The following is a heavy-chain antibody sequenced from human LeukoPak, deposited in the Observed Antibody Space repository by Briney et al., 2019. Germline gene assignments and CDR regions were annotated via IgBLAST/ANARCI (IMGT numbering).Heavy chain of an antibody. Sequence: GGSLRLSCAASEFTVSSNYMSWVRQAPGKGLEWVSVIFSGGSTYYADSVKGRFTISRDNSKNTLYLHMNSLRAGDTAVYYCARDRGTIAAAGTTYFQHWGQGTLVTVSS. J-gene: IGHJ1*01. CDR2: IFSGGST. V-gene: IGHV3-66*01. CDR1: EFTVSSNY. CDR3: ARDRGTIAAAGTTYFQH. D-gene: IGHD6-13*01.